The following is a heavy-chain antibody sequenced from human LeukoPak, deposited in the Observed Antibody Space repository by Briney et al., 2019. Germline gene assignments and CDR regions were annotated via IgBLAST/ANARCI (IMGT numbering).Heavy chain of an antibody. CDR3: ARPGCSSTSCYLLTYGMDV. J-gene: IGHJ6*02. CDR1: GGSFSGYY. V-gene: IGHV4-34*01. CDR2: INHSGST. D-gene: IGHD2-2*01. Sequence: PSETLSLTCAVYGGSFSGYYWSWIRQPPGKGLEWIGEINHSGSTNYNPSLKSRVTISVDTSKNQFSLKLSSVTAADTAVYYCARPGCSSTSCYLLTYGMDVWGQGTTVTVSS.